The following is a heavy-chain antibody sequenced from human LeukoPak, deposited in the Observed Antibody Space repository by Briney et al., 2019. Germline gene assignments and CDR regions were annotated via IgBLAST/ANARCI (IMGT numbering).Heavy chain of an antibody. CDR1: GYSFTSYG. CDR2: ISAYNGNT. CDR3: ARVVSASGSYPDAFDI. D-gene: IGHD1-26*01. J-gene: IGHJ3*02. Sequence: GASVKVSCKASGYSFTSYGISWVRQAPGQGLEWMGWISAYNGNTNYAQKLQGRVTMTTDTSTSTAYMELRSLRSDDTAVYYCARVVSASGSYPDAFDIWGQGTMVTVSS. V-gene: IGHV1-18*01.